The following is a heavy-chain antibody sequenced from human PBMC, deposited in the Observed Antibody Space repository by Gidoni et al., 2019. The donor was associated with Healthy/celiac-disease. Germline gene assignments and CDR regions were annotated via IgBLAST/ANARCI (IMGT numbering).Heavy chain of an antibody. Sequence: QVQLLQSGAVVKKPGASVKVSCTASEYTFTSYARQWVRQAPGQRPEWTGWIKAGNENTKDTQKCQGRVSIIRDTSASTAYRERSSVRSEDTAVYDCARGGRAVPGTGFDYWGQGTLVTVSS. D-gene: IGHD6-19*01. CDR3: ARGGRAVPGTGFDY. CDR1: EYTFTSYA. CDR2: IKAGNENT. J-gene: IGHJ4*02. V-gene: IGHV1-3*01.